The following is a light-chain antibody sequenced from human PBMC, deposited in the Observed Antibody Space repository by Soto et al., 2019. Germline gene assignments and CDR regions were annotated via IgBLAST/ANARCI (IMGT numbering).Light chain of an antibody. V-gene: IGKV3-15*01. CDR3: QHYVTWPLA. CDR1: RGIGST. Sequence: EVVMTQSPATLSVSPGERATLSCRASRGIGSTLAWYQQKPGQTPRLLIYDTSTRATGVPGRFIGSRSGTKFTLTITSLQSEDFAIYYCQHYVTWPLAFGGGT. CDR2: DTS. J-gene: IGKJ4*01.